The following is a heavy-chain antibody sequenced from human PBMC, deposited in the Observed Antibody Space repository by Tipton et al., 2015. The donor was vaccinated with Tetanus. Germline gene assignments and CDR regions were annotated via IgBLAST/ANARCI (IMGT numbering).Heavy chain of an antibody. CDR2: ISSSSSYI. V-gene: IGHV3-21*01. CDR3: ASMWSSGWYFDY. Sequence: GSLRLSCAASGFTFSSYSMNWVRQAPGKGLEWVSSISSSSSYIYYADSVKGRFTISRDNAKNSLYLQMNSLRAEDTAVYYCASMWSSGWYFDYWGQGTLVTVSS. J-gene: IGHJ4*02. CDR1: GFTFSSYS. D-gene: IGHD6-19*01.